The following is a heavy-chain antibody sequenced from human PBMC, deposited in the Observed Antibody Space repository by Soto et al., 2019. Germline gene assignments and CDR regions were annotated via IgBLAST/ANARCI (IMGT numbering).Heavy chain of an antibody. Sequence: QVQLQQWGAGLLKPSETLSLTCAVYGGSFSGYYWSWIRQPPGKGLEWIGEINHSGSTNYNPSLKSRVPISVDTSKNQFSLKLSSVTAADTAVYYCARDSAVTPAFGYWGQGTLVTVSS. CDR2: INHSGST. CDR3: ARDSAVTPAFGY. CDR1: GGSFSGYY. J-gene: IGHJ4*02. D-gene: IGHD4-17*01. V-gene: IGHV4-34*01.